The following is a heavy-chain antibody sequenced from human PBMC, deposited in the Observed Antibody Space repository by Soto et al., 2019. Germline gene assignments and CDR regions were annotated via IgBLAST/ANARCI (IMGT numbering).Heavy chain of an antibody. J-gene: IGHJ6*02. Sequence: GASLRLSCAASGFSVISDYMSWVRQAPGKGLEWVSLIYSGGDTYYADSVKGRFTISRDISSNTIYLHMTSLRADDTAIYYCTRAGSDPGNFYISNYYAMDVWGRGTTVTVSS. CDR3: TRAGSDPGNFYISNYYAMDV. V-gene: IGHV3-53*01. D-gene: IGHD3-10*01. CDR1: GFSVISDY. CDR2: IYSGGDT.